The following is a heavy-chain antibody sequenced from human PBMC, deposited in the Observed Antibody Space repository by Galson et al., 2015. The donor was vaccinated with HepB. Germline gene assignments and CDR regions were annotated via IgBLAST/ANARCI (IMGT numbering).Heavy chain of an antibody. CDR2: IDWDDDK. CDR3: ARIHRPYYYDSSGYGDY. D-gene: IGHD3-22*01. Sequence: PALVKPTQTLTLTCTFSGFSLSTSGMCVSWIRQPPGKALEWLARIDWDDDKYYSTSLKTRLTISKDTSKNQVVLTMTNMDPVDTATYYCARIHRPYYYDSSGYGDYWGQGTLVTVSS. V-gene: IGHV2-70*11. J-gene: IGHJ4*02. CDR1: GFSLSTSGMC.